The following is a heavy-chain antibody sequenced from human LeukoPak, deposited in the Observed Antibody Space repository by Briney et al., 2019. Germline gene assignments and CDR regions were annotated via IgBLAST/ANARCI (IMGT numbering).Heavy chain of an antibody. CDR1: GFTFSSYS. V-gene: IGHV3-48*04. Sequence: GGSLRLSCAASGFTFSSYSMNWVRQAPGKGLEWVSYISSSGSTIYYADSVKGRFTISRDNAKNSLYLQMNSLRAEDTAVYYCAGGSGRYYYMDVWGKGTTVTVSS. CDR2: ISSSGSTI. CDR3: AGGSGRYYYMDV. D-gene: IGHD3-10*01. J-gene: IGHJ6*03.